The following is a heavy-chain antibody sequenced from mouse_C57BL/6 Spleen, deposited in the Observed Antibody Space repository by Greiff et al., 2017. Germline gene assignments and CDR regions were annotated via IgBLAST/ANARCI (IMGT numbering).Heavy chain of an antibody. CDR2: LYPGDGDT. V-gene: IGHV1-82*01. CDR1: GYAFSSSW. D-gene: IGHD4-1*01. Sequence: QVQLQQSGPELVKPGASVKISCKASGYAFSSSWMNWVKQRPGKGLEWIGRLYPGDGDTNYNGKFKGKATLTADKSSSTAYMQLSSLTSEDSAVYFCARGNWDDWYFDVWGTGTTVTVSS. CDR3: ARGNWDDWYFDV. J-gene: IGHJ1*03.